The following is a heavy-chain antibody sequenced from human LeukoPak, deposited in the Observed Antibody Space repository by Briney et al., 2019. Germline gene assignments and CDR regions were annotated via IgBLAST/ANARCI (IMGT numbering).Heavy chain of an antibody. CDR1: GDSISSTSYY. V-gene: IGHV4-39*01. D-gene: IGHD3-10*01. CDR3: ASRVYGLGSFNY. J-gene: IGHJ4*01. CDR2: IYNSGTT. Sequence: SETLSLTCSVSGDSISSTSYYWDWIRQPPGKGLEWIGSIYNSGTTYYNPSLKSRVTISVDTSKNQFSLKVSSVTAADTAVYYCASRVYGLGSFNYWGQGTLVTVSS.